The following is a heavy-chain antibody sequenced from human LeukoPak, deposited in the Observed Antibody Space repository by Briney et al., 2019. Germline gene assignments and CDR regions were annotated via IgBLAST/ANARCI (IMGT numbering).Heavy chain of an antibody. CDR2: IYYSGST. D-gene: IGHD6-13*01. J-gene: IGHJ4*02. CDR3: AREMGEAAAGLGY. Sequence: SETLSLTCTVSGASISGSGYYWGWIRQPPGKGLEWIGSIYYSGSTNYNPSLRSRVTISVDTSKNQFSLKLSSVTAADTAVYYCAREMGEAAAGLGYWGQGTLVTVSS. CDR1: GASISGSGYY. V-gene: IGHV4-39*07.